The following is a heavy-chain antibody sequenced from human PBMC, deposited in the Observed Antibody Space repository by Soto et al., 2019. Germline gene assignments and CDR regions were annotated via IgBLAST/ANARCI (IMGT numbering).Heavy chain of an antibody. D-gene: IGHD3-22*01. Sequence: GGSLRLSCAASGFTFSSYSMNWVRQAPGKGLEWVSYISSSSSTIYYAESVKGRFTISRDNAKNSLYLQMNSLRDEDTAVYYCARIFYDSSGYPFYYFDYWGQGTLVTVSS. J-gene: IGHJ4*02. CDR2: ISSSSSTI. V-gene: IGHV3-48*02. CDR1: GFTFSSYS. CDR3: ARIFYDSSGYPFYYFDY.